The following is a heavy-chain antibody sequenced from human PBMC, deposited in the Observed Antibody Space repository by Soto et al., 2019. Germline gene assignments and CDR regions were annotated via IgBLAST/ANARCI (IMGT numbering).Heavy chain of an antibody. J-gene: IGHJ4*02. Sequence: GGSLRLSCAASGFTFDDYAMHWVRQAPGKGLEWVSGISWNSGSIGYADSVKGRFTISRDNAKNSLYLQMNSLRAEDTALYYCAKGPDYTSYYFDYWGQGTLVTVSS. CDR1: GFTFDDYA. CDR2: ISWNSGSI. D-gene: IGHD3-16*01. V-gene: IGHV3-9*01. CDR3: AKGPDYTSYYFDY.